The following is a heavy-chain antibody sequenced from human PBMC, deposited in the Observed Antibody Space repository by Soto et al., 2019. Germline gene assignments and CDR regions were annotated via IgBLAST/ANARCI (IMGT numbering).Heavy chain of an antibody. D-gene: IGHD7-27*01. CDR1: WDSVSSNSAA. V-gene: IGHV6-1*01. CDR2: TYYRSKWYN. Sequence: LQTLSLTCAISWDSVSSNSAAWNWIRQSPSRGLEWLGRTYYRSKWYNDYAVSVKSRITINPDTSKNQFSLQLNSVTPEDTAVYYCARDSGVSKGRLSGRGMDVWGQGTTVTVSS. CDR3: ARDSGVSKGRLSGRGMDV. J-gene: IGHJ6*02.